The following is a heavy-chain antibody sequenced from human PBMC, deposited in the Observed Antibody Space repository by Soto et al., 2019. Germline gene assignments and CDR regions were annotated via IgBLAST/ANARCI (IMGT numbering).Heavy chain of an antibody. J-gene: IGHJ2*01. Sequence: QVQLVESGGGVVQPGRSLRLSCAASGFTLSSYVMHWVRQAPGKGLEWVAVISDEGSTKYYADSVKCRFTISRDKLKNTLYLQMNSLSADDTAVYYCAKDGGFDYGFWYFDLWGRGTQVAVAS. CDR3: AKDGGFDYGFWYFDL. V-gene: IGHV3-30-3*01. D-gene: IGHD4-17*01. CDR1: GFTLSSYV. CDR2: ISDEGSTK.